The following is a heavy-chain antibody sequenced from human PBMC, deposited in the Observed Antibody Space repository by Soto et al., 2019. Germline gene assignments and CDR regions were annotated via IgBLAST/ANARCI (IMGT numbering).Heavy chain of an antibody. CDR3: ARGGPGAY. J-gene: IGHJ4*02. V-gene: IGHV4-34*01. D-gene: IGHD3-10*01. CDR2: INHSGST. CDR1: GGSFSGYY. Sequence: SETLSLTCAVYGGSFSGYYWSWIRQPPGKGLEWIGEINHSGSTNYNPSLKSRVTISVDTSKNQFSLKLSSVTAADTAVYYCARGGPGAYWGQGTLVTVSS.